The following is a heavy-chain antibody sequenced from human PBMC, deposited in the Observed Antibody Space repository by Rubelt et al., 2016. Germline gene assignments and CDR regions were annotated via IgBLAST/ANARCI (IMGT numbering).Heavy chain of an antibody. Sequence: QVQLQESGPGLVKPSETLSLTCSVSSGSFRSYYWTWIRQPPGKGLEWIGYIYHSGSTNYNSSLESRVTISVDTSKNQFSLKLSVVTAADTAVYYCAREEAGNPYYFDCWGQGTLVTVSS. CDR2: IYHSGST. J-gene: IGHJ4*02. D-gene: IGHD6-19*01. V-gene: IGHV4-59*01. CDR1: SGSFRSYY. CDR3: AREEAGNPYYFDC.